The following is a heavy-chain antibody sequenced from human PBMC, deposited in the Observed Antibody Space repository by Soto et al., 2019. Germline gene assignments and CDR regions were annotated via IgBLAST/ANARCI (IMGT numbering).Heavy chain of an antibody. D-gene: IGHD5-18*01. CDR2: IFSTDEE. V-gene: IGHV2-26*01. Sequence: QVTLKESGPVLVKPTETLTLTCTVSGFSLSNARMGVSWIRHPPGKALEWLAHIFSTDEEFYSTSLNSRLSISKDTSKRQVVLTMTNMDPVDTSTYYCARLSPHTAMGCWYFDLWGRGTLVTVSS. J-gene: IGHJ2*01. CDR1: GFSLSNARMG. CDR3: ARLSPHTAMGCWYFDL.